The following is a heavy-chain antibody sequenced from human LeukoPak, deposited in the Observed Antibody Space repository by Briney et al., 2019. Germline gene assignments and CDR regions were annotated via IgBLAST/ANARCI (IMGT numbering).Heavy chain of an antibody. CDR2: ISSNGGST. CDR1: GFTFSSYA. CDR3: ASMYYYDSSDAFDI. D-gene: IGHD3-22*01. Sequence: GGPLRLSCAASGFTFSSYAMHWVRQAPGKGLEYVSAISSNGGSTYYANSVKGRFTISRDNSKNTLYLQMGSLRAEDMAVYYCASMYYYDSSDAFDIWGQGTMVTVSS. V-gene: IGHV3-64*01. J-gene: IGHJ3*02.